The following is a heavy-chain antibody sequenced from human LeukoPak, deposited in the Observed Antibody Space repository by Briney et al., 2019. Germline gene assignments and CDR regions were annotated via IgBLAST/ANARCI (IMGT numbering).Heavy chain of an antibody. CDR2: ISGSGDNT. CDR1: GFTFSSYA. J-gene: IGHJ4*02. V-gene: IGHV3-23*01. D-gene: IGHD3-22*01. CDR3: AKGSYYDSSGSSYFDY. Sequence: PGGSLRLSCAASGFTFSSYAMSWVRQTPGKGLEWVSGISGSGDNTYYADSVKGRFTISRDNSKNTLYVQVSSLGTEDTAAYYCAKGSYYDSSGSSYFDYWGQGTLVTVSS.